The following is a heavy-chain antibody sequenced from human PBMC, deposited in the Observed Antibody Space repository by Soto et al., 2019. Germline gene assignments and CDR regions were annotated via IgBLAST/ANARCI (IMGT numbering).Heavy chain of an antibody. D-gene: IGHD3-16*01. Sequence: PGGSLRLSCAASGFTFSLCAMSWVRQAPGKGLEWVSSLRGSGGDTYYADSVKGRFTISRDNAKNSLYLQMNSLRDEDTAVYYCAREGVRGMDVWGQGTTVTVSS. V-gene: IGHV3-48*02. CDR3: AREGVRGMDV. CDR1: GFTFSLCA. CDR2: LRGSGGDT. J-gene: IGHJ6*02.